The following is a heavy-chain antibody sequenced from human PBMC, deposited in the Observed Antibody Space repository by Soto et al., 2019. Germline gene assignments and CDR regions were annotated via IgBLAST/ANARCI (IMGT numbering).Heavy chain of an antibody. CDR2: ISYDGNVA. V-gene: IGHV3-30*18. Sequence: QVQLVESGGGVVQPGRSLRLSCAASGFTVSSYGMHWVRKAPGKGLEWVTVISYDGNVAYYADSVKGRFTISRDNSKNTLYLQMNSLRTEDTAMYYCAKEGLITNWYFDYWVQGTLVTVSS. CDR3: AKEGLITNWYFDY. J-gene: IGHJ4*02. D-gene: IGHD1-1*01. CDR1: GFTVSSYG.